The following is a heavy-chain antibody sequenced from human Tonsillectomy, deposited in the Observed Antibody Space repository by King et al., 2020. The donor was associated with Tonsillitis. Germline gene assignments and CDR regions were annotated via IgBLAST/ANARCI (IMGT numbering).Heavy chain of an antibody. Sequence: VQLVESGGGLVQPGGSLRLSCAASGFTFSSYWMSWVRQAPGKGLEWVANIKQDGSEKYYVDSVKGRFTISRDTAKNSLYLQINSLRDEDTAVYYCARITGRKTPPFDYWGQGTLVTVSS. D-gene: IGHD3-16*01. V-gene: IGHV3-7*01. CDR1: GFTFSSYW. CDR3: ARITGRKTPPFDY. J-gene: IGHJ4*02. CDR2: IKQDGSEK.